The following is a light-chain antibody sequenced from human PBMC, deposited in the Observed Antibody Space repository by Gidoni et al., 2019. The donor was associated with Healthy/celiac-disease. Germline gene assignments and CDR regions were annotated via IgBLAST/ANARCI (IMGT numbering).Light chain of an antibody. CDR1: SPNIGSNT. Sequence: QSVLTQPPSASGTPGQRVTISCSGSSPNIGSNTVNWYQQLPGTAPKLLIYSNNQRPSGVPDRFSGSKSGTSASLAISGLQSEDEADYYCAAWDDSLIWVFGGGTKLTVL. CDR3: AAWDDSLIWV. CDR2: SNN. J-gene: IGLJ3*02. V-gene: IGLV1-44*01.